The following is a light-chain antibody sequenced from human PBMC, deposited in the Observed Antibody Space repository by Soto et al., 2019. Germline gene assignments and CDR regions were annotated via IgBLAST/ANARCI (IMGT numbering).Light chain of an antibody. CDR1: GSDVGEYNY. Sequence: QSVLTQPASVSGSLGQSITISCTGTGSDVGEYNYVSWYQQHPDKAPKLMIYEVRNRHSGVSNRFSGSKSGNTASLAIAGLQAEDEADYYCSSYTSTSTLYVFGTGTKV. V-gene: IGLV2-14*01. J-gene: IGLJ1*01. CDR2: EVR. CDR3: SSYTSTSTLYV.